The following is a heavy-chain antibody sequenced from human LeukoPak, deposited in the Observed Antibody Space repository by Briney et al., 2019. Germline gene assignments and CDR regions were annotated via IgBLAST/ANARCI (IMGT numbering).Heavy chain of an antibody. CDR2: IYYSGSA. CDR1: GGSISSGGYY. V-gene: IGHV4-31*03. CDR3: ARTPWGLNYCDY. Sequence: SETLSLTCTVSGGSISSGGYYWSWIRQHPGKGLEWSGYIYYSGSAYYNPSLKSRVTISVDTSKNQFSLKLSSVTAADTAVYYCARTPWGLNYCDYWGQGTLVTVSS. D-gene: IGHD1-26*01. J-gene: IGHJ4*02.